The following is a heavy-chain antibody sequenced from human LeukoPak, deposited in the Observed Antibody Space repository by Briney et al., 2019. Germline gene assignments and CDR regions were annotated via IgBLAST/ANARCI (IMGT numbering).Heavy chain of an antibody. V-gene: IGHV3-30*02. D-gene: IGHD1-26*01. CDR2: IRYDGSNK. CDR3: ARALGWELLRYYFDY. J-gene: IGHJ4*02. Sequence: GGSLRLSCAASGFTFSSYGMHWVRQAPGKGLEWVAFIRYDGSNKYYADSVKGRFTISRDNAKNSLYLQMNSLRAEDTAVYYCARALGWELLRYYFDYWGQGTLVTVSS. CDR1: GFTFSSYG.